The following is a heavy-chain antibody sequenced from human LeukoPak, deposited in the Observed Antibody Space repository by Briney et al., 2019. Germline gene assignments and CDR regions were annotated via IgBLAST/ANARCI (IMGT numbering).Heavy chain of an antibody. CDR3: ARGPTMKMDV. CDR2: INSYSSYI. CDR1: KFTFSSYS. D-gene: IGHD3-22*01. J-gene: IGHJ6*04. Sequence: GGSLRLSCAASKFTFSSYSMNWVRQAPGKGLEWVSSINSYSSYIYYADSVKGRFTISRDNAKNSLYLQMNSLRAEDTAVYYCARGPTMKMDVWGKGTTAAVSS. V-gene: IGHV3-21*01.